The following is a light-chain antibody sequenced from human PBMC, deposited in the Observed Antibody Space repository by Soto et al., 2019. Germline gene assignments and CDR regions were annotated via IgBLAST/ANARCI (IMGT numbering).Light chain of an antibody. CDR3: QQRSNWPPWT. Sequence: EIVLTQSPATLSLSPGERATLSCRASQSVSSYLAWYQQKPGQAPRLLIYDASNRATGIPARFSGSGSGTDCTLTISSLEPEDFAVYYCQQRSNWPPWTFGQGTKVEIK. CDR1: QSVSSY. J-gene: IGKJ1*01. CDR2: DAS. V-gene: IGKV3-11*01.